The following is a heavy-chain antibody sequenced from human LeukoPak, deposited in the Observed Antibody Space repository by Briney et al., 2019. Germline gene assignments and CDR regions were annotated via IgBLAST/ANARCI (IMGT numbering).Heavy chain of an antibody. CDR1: GFTFSSHG. CDR2: ISLRGDIT. Sequence: GGSLRLSCAASGFTFSSHGMDWVRQAPGKGLEWVSGISLRGDITYYADSVKGRFTISRDNSKNTLFLEVISLTAEDTAVYYCAKDDAWLRFGEWSQGTLVAVSS. V-gene: IGHV3-23*01. J-gene: IGHJ4*02. D-gene: IGHD3-10*01. CDR3: AKDDAWLRFGE.